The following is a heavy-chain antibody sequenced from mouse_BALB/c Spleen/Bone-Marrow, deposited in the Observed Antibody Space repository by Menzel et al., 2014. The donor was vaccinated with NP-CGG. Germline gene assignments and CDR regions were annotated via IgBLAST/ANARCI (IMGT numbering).Heavy chain of an antibody. CDR2: ISNGGGST. CDR3: ARRGWYYAMDY. CDR1: GFTFSDYY. V-gene: IGHV5-12*02. J-gene: IGHJ4*01. D-gene: IGHD2-3*01. Sequence: EVKLMDSGGGLVRPGGSLKLSCATSGFTFSDYYMYWVRQTPEKRLEWVAYISNGGGSTYYPDAVKGRFTISRDNAKNTLYLQMSRLKSEDTAMYYCARRGWYYAMDYWGQGTSVTVSS.